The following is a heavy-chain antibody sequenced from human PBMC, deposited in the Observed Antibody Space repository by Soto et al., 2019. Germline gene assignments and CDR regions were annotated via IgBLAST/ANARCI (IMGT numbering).Heavy chain of an antibody. V-gene: IGHV4-39*01. Sequence: SETLSLPCTVSGGSISSSSYYWGWIRQPPGKGLEWIGSIYYSGSTYSNPSLKSRVAISVDTSKNQFSLKLSSVTAADTAVYYCARPAYSSSPPYYFDYWGQGTLVTVPS. J-gene: IGHJ4*02. CDR1: GGSISSSSYY. CDR2: IYYSGST. CDR3: ARPAYSSSPPYYFDY. D-gene: IGHD6-6*01.